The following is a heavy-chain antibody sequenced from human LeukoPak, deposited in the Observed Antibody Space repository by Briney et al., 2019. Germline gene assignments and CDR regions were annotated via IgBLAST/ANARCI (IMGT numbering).Heavy chain of an antibody. Sequence: GGSLRLSCAASGFTFSDYAMHWVRQAPGKGQEYVSAISTDGGGAYYTNSVKGRFTISRDNSKNALYLQMGSLRAEDMAVYYCARYRSTTYDYWGQGTLVTVSS. CDR3: ARYRSTTYDY. CDR2: ISTDGGGA. D-gene: IGHD1-14*01. J-gene: IGHJ4*02. V-gene: IGHV3-64*01. CDR1: GFTFSDYA.